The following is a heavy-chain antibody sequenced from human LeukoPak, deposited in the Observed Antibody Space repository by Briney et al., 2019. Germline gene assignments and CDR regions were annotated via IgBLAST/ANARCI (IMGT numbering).Heavy chain of an antibody. J-gene: IGHJ6*02. CDR2: INPSGGST. D-gene: IGHD3-10*01. CDR1: GYTFTSYY. CDR3: ARDQVLLWFGEVPPLYGMDV. V-gene: IGHV1-46*01. Sequence: ASVKVSCKASGYTFTSYYMHWVRQAPGQGLEWMGLINPSGGSTSYAQKFQGRVTMTRDTSTSTVYMELSSLRSEDTAVYYCARDQVLLWFGEVPPLYGMDVWGQGTTVTVSS.